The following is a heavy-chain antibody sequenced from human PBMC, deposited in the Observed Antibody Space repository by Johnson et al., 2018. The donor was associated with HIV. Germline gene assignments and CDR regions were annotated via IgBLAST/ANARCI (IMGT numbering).Heavy chain of an antibody. J-gene: IGHJ3*02. CDR1: GFTFHDYV. CDR2: ISGDGRST. CDR3: ASVLGRGYSGYDKNYDAFDI. Sequence: VQLVESGGVVVQPGGSLRLSCAASGFTFHDYVMHWVRQAPGKGLEWVSLISGDGRSTYYADSVNGRFTISRDNSKNSLYLQMNNLRAEDTALYYCASVLGRGYSGYDKNYDAFDIWGQGTMVTVSS. D-gene: IGHD5-12*01. V-gene: IGHV3-43D*03.